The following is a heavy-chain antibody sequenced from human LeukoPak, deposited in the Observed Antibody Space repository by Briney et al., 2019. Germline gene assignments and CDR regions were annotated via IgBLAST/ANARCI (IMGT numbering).Heavy chain of an antibody. D-gene: IGHD3-22*01. CDR3: ARGRITMIAGLGY. J-gene: IGHJ4*02. CDR2: MNPNSGNT. V-gene: IGHV1-8*01. Sequence: GASVKVSCKASGYTFASYDINWVRQATGQGLEWMGWMNPNSGNTGYAQKFQGRVTMTRNTSISTAYMELSSLRSEDTAVYCCARGRITMIAGLGYWGQGTLVTVSS. CDR1: GYTFASYD.